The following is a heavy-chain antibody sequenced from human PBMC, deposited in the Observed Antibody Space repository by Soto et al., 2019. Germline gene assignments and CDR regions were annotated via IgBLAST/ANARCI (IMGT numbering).Heavy chain of an antibody. D-gene: IGHD6-13*01. CDR1: GYTFTGYY. CDR3: ARRSSCYDAFDI. Sequence: ASVKVSCKASGYTFTGYYMHWVRQALGQWLVWMGWINHNSGGTNYAQKFQGWVTMTRDTSISTAYMELSRLRSDDTAVYYCARRSSCYDAFDIWGQGTMVTVSS. J-gene: IGHJ3*02. V-gene: IGHV1-2*04. CDR2: INHNSGGT.